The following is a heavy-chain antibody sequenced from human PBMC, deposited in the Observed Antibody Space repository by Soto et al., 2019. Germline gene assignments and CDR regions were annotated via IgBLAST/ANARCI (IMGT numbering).Heavy chain of an antibody. Sequence: PGGSLRLSCAASGFTFSGSAMHWVRQASGKGLEWVGRIRSKANSYATAYAASVKGRFTISRDDSKNTAYLQMNSLKTEDTAVYYCTRLNYDFWSGPGYYYMDVWGKGTTVTVS. CDR2: IRSKANSYAT. CDR3: TRLNYDFWSGPGYYYMDV. J-gene: IGHJ6*03. CDR1: GFTFSGSA. D-gene: IGHD3-3*01. V-gene: IGHV3-73*01.